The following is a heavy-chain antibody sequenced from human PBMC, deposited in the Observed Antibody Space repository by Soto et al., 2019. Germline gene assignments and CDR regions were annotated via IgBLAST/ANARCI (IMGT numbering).Heavy chain of an antibody. D-gene: IGHD5-18*01. J-gene: IGHJ5*02. CDR2: INHSGST. V-gene: IGHV4-34*01. CDR3: ARGMRIQLWPGGWFDT. Sequence: SETLSLTCAVYGGSFSGYYWSWIRQPPGKGLEWIGEINHSGSTNYNPSLKSRVTISVDTSKNQFSLKLSSVTAADTAVYYCARGMRIQLWPGGWFDTWGRGTLVTVSS. CDR1: GGSFSGYY.